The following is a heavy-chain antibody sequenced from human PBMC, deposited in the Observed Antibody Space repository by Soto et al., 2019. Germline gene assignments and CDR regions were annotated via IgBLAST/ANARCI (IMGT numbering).Heavy chain of an antibody. J-gene: IGHJ3*02. CDR2: IYFAGSF. CDR3: ARAGVDYWTGDAFDI. V-gene: IGHV4-59*01. Sequence: PSETLSLTCSVSGGSISGYSWGWIRQPPGKGLDCIGYIYFAGSFKYSPSLQSRAIISADASKNQFSLTLRSVTAADTAQYYCARAGVDYWTGDAFDIWGPGTTVTVSS. CDR1: GGSISGYS. D-gene: IGHD3-3*01.